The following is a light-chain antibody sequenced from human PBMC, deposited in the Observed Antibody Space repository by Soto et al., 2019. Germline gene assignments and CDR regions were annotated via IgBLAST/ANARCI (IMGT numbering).Light chain of an antibody. V-gene: IGKV3-11*01. J-gene: IGKJ2*01. CDR1: QSVSSY. CDR2: DAS. CDR3: KQSSNWLPST. Sequence: EIVLTQSPATLSLSPGERASLSCRASQSVSSYLAWYQQKPGQAPRLLIYDASNRATGIPARFSGSGSGTEFTLTISSLEPEDFGVYYCKQSSNWLPSTFGQGTKVEIK.